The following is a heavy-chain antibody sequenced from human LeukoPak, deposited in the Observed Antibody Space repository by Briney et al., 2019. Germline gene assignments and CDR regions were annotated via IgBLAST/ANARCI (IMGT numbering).Heavy chain of an antibody. CDR1: GGTFSSYA. J-gene: IGHJ4*02. Sequence: ASVKVSCKASGGTFSSYAISWVRQAPGQGLEWMGGIIPIFGTANYAQKFQGRVTMTGDKSTSTVYMMLSSLRSEDTAVYYCARVDPLVGTVFDYWGQGTLVTVSS. V-gene: IGHV1-69*06. CDR3: ARVDPLVGTVFDY. D-gene: IGHD1-26*01. CDR2: IIPIFGTA.